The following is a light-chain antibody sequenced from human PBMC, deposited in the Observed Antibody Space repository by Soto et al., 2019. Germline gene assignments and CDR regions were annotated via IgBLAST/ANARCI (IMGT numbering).Light chain of an antibody. CDR1: SSNIGSNA. J-gene: IGLJ1*01. CDR3: AAWDDSLNGYV. Sequence: QSALTQPPSTSGTPGQRVSISCSGSSSNIGSNAVNWYQHLPGTAPKLLIYNDNLRPSGVPDRFSGSKSGTSASLAISGLQSEHEADYYCAAWDDSLNGYVFGTGTKLTVL. V-gene: IGLV1-44*01. CDR2: NDN.